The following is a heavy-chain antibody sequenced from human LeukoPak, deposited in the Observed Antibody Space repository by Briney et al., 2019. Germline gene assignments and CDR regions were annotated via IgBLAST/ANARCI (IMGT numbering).Heavy chain of an antibody. CDR3: ATREYAALNY. J-gene: IGHJ4*02. D-gene: IGHD2-15*01. CDR1: GFTFSSYE. V-gene: IGHV3-48*03. CDR2: ISISTTTI. Sequence: PGGSLRLSCAASGFTFSSYEMNWVRQAPGKGLEWLSYISISTTTIYYADSVKGRFTISRDNAKNSLYLQMNSLRADDTAVYYCATREYAALNYWGQGTLVTVSS.